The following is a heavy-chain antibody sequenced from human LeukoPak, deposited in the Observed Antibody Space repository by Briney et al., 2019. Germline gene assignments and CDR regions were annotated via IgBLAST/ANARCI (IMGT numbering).Heavy chain of an antibody. CDR2: IKRKTDGETT. CDR1: GLTFSNAW. V-gene: IGHV3-15*01. J-gene: IGHJ4*02. D-gene: IGHD3-16*01. CDR3: ATASSGLFY. Sequence: GESRRLSCAASGLTFSNAWMSWVRQAPGEGLEWVGRIKRKTDGETTEYVAPVKGRFTISRDDSKNTLYLQMNSLKTEDTGVYYCATASSGLFYWGQGTLVTVSS.